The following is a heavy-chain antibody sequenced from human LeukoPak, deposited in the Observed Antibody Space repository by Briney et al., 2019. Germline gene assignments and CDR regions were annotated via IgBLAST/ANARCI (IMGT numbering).Heavy chain of an antibody. Sequence: PGGSLRLSCAASGFTFKRYHMSWVRQAPGKGLDWVSSIDGGGTNTYYADSVKGRFTISRDNSKNTLYLQMNSLRAEDTAVYYCAKEFRGRAAGDDGDYWGQGTLVTVSS. V-gene: IGHV3-23*01. CDR2: IDGGGTNT. CDR1: GFTFKRYH. J-gene: IGHJ4*02. D-gene: IGHD6-13*01. CDR3: AKEFRGRAAGDDGDY.